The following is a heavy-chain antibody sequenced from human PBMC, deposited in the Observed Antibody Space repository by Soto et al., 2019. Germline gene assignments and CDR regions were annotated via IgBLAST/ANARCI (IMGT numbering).Heavy chain of an antibody. CDR2: ISYDGSNK. CDR3: ARDKQGVDGDYGGIYY. CDR1: GFTFSSYA. J-gene: IGHJ4*02. V-gene: IGHV3-30-3*01. Sequence: QVQLVESGGGVVQPGRSLRLSCAASGFTFSSYAMHWVRQAPGKGLEWVAVISYDGSNKYYADSVKGRFTISRDNSKNTLYLQMNSLRAEDTAVYYCARDKQGVDGDYGGIYYWGQGTLVTVSS. D-gene: IGHD4-17*01.